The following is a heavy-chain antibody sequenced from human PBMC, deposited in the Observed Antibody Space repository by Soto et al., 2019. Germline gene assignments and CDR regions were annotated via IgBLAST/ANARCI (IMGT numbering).Heavy chain of an antibody. Sequence: SVKVSCKASGGTFSSYTISWVRQAPGQGLEWMGRIIPILGIANYAQKFQGRVTITADKSTSTAYMKLSSLRSEDTAVYYCGQEEWLLYGTYYYYYYMDVWGKGTTVTVSS. V-gene: IGHV1-69*02. J-gene: IGHJ6*03. D-gene: IGHD3-3*01. CDR1: GGTFSSYT. CDR3: GQEEWLLYGTYYYYYYMDV. CDR2: IIPILGIA.